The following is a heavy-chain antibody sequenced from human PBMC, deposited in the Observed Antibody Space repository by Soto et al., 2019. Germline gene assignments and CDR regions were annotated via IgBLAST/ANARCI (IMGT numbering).Heavy chain of an antibody. CDR1: GYTFTSYA. V-gene: IGHV1-3*01. CDR2: INAGNGNT. Sequence: ASVKVSCKASGYTFTSYAMHWVRQAPGQRLEWMGWINAGNGNTKYSQKFQGRVTITRDTSASTAYMELSSLRSEDTAVYYCARDRDYYDSSGYNHYFDYWGQGTLVTVSS. D-gene: IGHD3-22*01. J-gene: IGHJ4*02. CDR3: ARDRDYYDSSGYNHYFDY.